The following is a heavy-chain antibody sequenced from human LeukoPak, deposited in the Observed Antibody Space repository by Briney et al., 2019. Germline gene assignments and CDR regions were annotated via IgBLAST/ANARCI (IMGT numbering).Heavy chain of an antibody. J-gene: IGHJ4*02. CDR2: IGPGGSNT. CDR1: GFTFSSYS. D-gene: IGHD3-9*01. CDR3: EKGGRYFDWLFDY. Sequence: PGGSLRLSCVVSGFTFSSYSMHWVRQGPGKGLVWVSRIGPGGSNTLYADSVRGRFTISRDNAKNTLYLQMNSLRAEDTAVYYCEKGGRYFDWLFDYWGQGTLVTVSS. V-gene: IGHV3-74*01.